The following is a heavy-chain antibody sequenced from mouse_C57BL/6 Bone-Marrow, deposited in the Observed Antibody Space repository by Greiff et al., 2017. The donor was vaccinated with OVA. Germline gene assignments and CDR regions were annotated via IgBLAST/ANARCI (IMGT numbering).Heavy chain of an antibody. CDR2: INPYNGGT. Sequence: EVQLQQSGPVLVKPGASVKMSCKASGYTFTDYYMNWVKQSHGKSLEWIGAINPYNGGTSYNQKFKGKATLTVDKSSSTDDMELNSLTSEDSAVYDGARTGSSYRWDFDGWGTGTTVTVSS. CDR1: GYTFTDYY. J-gene: IGHJ1*03. CDR3: ARTGSSYRWDFDG. D-gene: IGHD1-1*01. V-gene: IGHV1-19*01.